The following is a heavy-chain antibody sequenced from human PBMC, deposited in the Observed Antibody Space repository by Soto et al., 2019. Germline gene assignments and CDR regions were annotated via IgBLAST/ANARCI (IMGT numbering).Heavy chain of an antibody. D-gene: IGHD2-21*01. CDR3: ARGIVVVNVTNALDI. Sequence: PGESLKISCKGSGYSFTSHWIGWVRQMPGKGLDWMGIIYPGDSDTRYSPSFQGQVTISADKSITTAYLQWSSLKASDTAMYYCARGIVVVNVTNALDIWGQGNPGHRLL. J-gene: IGHJ3*02. CDR2: IYPGDSDT. CDR1: GYSFTSHW. V-gene: IGHV5-51*01.